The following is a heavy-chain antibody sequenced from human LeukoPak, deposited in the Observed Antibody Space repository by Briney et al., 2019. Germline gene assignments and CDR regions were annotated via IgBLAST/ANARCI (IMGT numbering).Heavy chain of an antibody. CDR2: IYYSGST. J-gene: IGHJ5*02. V-gene: IGHV4-39*01. Sequence: SETLSLTCTVSGGSISSSSYYWGWIRQPPGKGLEWIGSIYYSGSTYYNPSLKSRVTISVDTSKNQFSLKLSSVTAADTAVYYCARGWWFDPWGQGTLVTVSS. CDR1: GGSISSSSYY. CDR3: ARGWWFDP.